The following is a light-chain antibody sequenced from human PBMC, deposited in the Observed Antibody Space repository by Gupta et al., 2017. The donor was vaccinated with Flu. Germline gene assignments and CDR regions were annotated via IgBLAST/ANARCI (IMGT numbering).Light chain of an antibody. J-gene: IGKJ3*01. V-gene: IGKV3-20*01. Sequence: ERATLSCRASRDVSSNFVAWYQQKPGQAPRLLMSEASYRATGTPARFSGGGSGTDFTLTISSLEPDDVAVYYCQQFGSIPFTFGPGTKVEIK. CDR3: QQFGSIPFT. CDR2: EAS. CDR1: RDVSSNF.